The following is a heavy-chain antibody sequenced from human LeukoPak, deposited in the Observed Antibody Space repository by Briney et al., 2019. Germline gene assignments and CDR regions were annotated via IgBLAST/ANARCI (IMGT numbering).Heavy chain of an antibody. CDR1: GYSFNTYW. CDR2: IYPGDSDT. Sequence: GESLKISCKGSGYSFNTYWIGWVRQMPGKGLEWMGIIYPGDSDTRYSPSFQGQVTISADKSISTAYLQWSSLKASDTAMYYCATLTYSSGSNETPFDYWGQGTLVTVSS. J-gene: IGHJ4*02. V-gene: IGHV5-51*01. D-gene: IGHD6-19*01. CDR3: ATLTYSSGSNETPFDY.